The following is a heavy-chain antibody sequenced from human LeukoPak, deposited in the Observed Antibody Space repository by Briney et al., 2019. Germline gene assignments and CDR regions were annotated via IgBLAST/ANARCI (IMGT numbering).Heavy chain of an antibody. Sequence: SQTLSLTCAISGDSVSSSTAAWNWMRQSPSRGLEWLGRTYYRSKWYNDYAVSVKSRITINPDTSKNQFSMQLNSVPPEDTAVYYCAKSLRGVMDSDYWGQGTLVTVSS. J-gene: IGHJ4*02. CDR2: TYYRSKWYN. D-gene: IGHD3-10*01. V-gene: IGHV6-1*01. CDR1: GDSVSSSTAA. CDR3: AKSLRGVMDSDY.